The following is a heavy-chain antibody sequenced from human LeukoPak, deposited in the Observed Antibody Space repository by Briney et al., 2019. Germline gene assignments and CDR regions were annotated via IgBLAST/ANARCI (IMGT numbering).Heavy chain of an antibody. CDR3: AKAPYSSSWYGIDY. CDR1: GFTFSSDG. Sequence: GGSLRLSCAASGFTFSSDGMHWVRQAPGKGLEWVSAISGSGGSTYYADSVKGRFTISRDNSKNTLYLQMNSLRAEDTAVYYCAKAPYSSSWYGIDYWGQGTLVTVSS. CDR2: ISGSGGST. J-gene: IGHJ4*02. V-gene: IGHV3-23*01. D-gene: IGHD6-13*01.